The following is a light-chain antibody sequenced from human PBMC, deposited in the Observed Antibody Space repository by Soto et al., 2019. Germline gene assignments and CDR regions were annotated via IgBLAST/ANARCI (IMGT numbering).Light chain of an antibody. CDR3: GTWDNSLTAYV. Sequence: QSALTQPPSVSAAPGQKVAISCSGSSANIGNNYVSWYQQLPGTAPQLLIYDNNDRPSGIPDRFSGSKSGTSATLGITGLQTGDEADYYCGTWDNSLTAYVFGTGTKVTVL. V-gene: IGLV1-51*01. J-gene: IGLJ1*01. CDR1: SANIGNNY. CDR2: DNN.